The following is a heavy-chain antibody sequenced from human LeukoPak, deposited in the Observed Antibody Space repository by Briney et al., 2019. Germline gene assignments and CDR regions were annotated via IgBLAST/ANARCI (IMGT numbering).Heavy chain of an antibody. D-gene: IGHD6-6*01. Sequence: GGSLRLSCAASGFTFTNYWMHWVRQAPGMGLVWVSRLPPDELGIIYADSVKGRFTVSRDNAKNTVYLQMNNLRVDNTAMYYCVGTIASRGSEYWGQGALVTVSS. J-gene: IGHJ4*02. CDR3: VGTIASRGSEY. V-gene: IGHV3-74*01. CDR1: GFTFTNYW. CDR2: LPPDELGI.